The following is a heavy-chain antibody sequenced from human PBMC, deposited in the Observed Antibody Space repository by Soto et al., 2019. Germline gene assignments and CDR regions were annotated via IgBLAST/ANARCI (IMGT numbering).Heavy chain of an antibody. CDR1: GGTFSSYA. CDR2: IIPIFGTA. D-gene: IGHD4-4*01. J-gene: IGHJ6*02. V-gene: IGHV1-69*06. Sequence: SVKVSCKASGGTFSSYAISWVRQAPGQGLEWMGGIIPIFGTANYAQKFQGRVTITADKSTSTAYMELSSLRSEDTAVYYCARDRSLQKYYYYYYGMDVWGQGTTVTVSS. CDR3: ARDRSLQKYYYYYYGMDV.